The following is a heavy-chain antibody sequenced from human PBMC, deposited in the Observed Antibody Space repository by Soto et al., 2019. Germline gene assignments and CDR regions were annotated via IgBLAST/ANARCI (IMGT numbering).Heavy chain of an antibody. V-gene: IGHV4-34*01. D-gene: IGHD3-22*01. CDR1: GGSFSCYY. Sequence: SETLSLTCAVYGGSFSCYYLSWIRQPPGKGLEWIGEINHSGSTNYNPSLKSRVTISVDTSKNQFSLKLSSVTDADTAVYYCASPDYYDSSGYYYWGQGTLVTVSS. CDR2: INHSGST. J-gene: IGHJ4*02. CDR3: ASPDYYDSSGYYY.